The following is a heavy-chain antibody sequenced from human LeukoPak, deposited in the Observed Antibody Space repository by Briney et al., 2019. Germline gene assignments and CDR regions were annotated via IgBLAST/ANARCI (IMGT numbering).Heavy chain of an antibody. J-gene: IGHJ6*02. CDR3: ARDSRPPFDVYSGSYYGMDV. V-gene: IGHV3-23*01. D-gene: IGHD1-26*01. CDR1: GSIFSNYW. CDR2: ISGSGGST. Sequence: GGSLRLSCAASGSIFSNYWMGWVRQAPGKGLEWVSAISGSGGSTYYTDSVKGRFTISRDNSKNTLYLQMNSLRGEDTALYYCARDSRPPFDVYSGSYYGMDVWGQGTTVTVSS.